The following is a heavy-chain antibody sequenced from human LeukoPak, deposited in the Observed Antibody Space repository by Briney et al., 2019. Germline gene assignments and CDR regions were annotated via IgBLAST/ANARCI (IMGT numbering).Heavy chain of an antibody. D-gene: IGHD2-8*01. CDR2: INWNGGSK. V-gene: IGHV3-20*04. J-gene: IGHJ4*02. Sequence: GGSLRLSCAASGFTFEDNGMNWVRQAPRKGLELVSGINWNGGSKSYADSAKGRFTISRDNAANYLYLQMNSLRSDNTAVYFCARDLGVYALDHWGQGTLVTVSS. CDR3: ARDLGVYALDH. CDR1: GFTFEDNG.